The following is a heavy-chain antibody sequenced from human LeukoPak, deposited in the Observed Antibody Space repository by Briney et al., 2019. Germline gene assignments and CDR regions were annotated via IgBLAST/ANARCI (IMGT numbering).Heavy chain of an antibody. CDR1: GFTFTNYA. Sequence: QPGGSLRLSCAASGFTFTNYAMSWVRQAPGKGLEWVSGTGASGVTTHYADSVRGRFSLSRDNSKNTLYLQMSSLRAEDTAVYYCAKGLIAAAGIPFDYWGQGTLVTVSS. V-gene: IGHV3-23*01. CDR2: TGASGVTT. D-gene: IGHD6-13*01. J-gene: IGHJ4*02. CDR3: AKGLIAAAGIPFDY.